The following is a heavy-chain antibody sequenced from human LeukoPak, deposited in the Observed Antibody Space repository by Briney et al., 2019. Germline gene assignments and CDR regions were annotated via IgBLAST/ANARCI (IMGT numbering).Heavy chain of an antibody. V-gene: IGHV3-30*03. CDR2: ISYDGSNK. J-gene: IGHJ6*03. CDR1: GFTFSSYG. D-gene: IGHD6-13*01. CDR3: ARASYSSSWYAHYYYYYMDV. Sequence: GGSLRLSCAASGFTFSSYGMHWVRHAPGKGLEWVAVISYDGSNKYYADSVKGRFTIPRDNSKNTLYVQMNSLRAEDTAVYYCARASYSSSWYAHYYYYYMDVWGKGTTVTVSS.